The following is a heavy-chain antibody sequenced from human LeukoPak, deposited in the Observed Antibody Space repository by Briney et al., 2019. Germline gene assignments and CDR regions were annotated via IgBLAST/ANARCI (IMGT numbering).Heavy chain of an antibody. CDR1: GFTFSSYS. D-gene: IGHD2-2*01. CDR2: ISSSSSYI. J-gene: IGHJ3*02. Sequence: GGSLRLSCAASGFTFSSYSMNWVRQAPGKGLEWVSSISSSSSYIYYADSVKGRFTISRDDAKNSLYLQMNSLRAEDTAVYYCARDLVVPLDAFDIWGQGTMVTVSS. V-gene: IGHV3-21*01. CDR3: ARDLVVPLDAFDI.